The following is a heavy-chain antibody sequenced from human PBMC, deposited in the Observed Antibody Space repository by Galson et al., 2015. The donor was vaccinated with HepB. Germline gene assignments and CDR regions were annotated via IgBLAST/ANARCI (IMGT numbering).Heavy chain of an antibody. V-gene: IGHV1-69*13. J-gene: IGHJ6*02. CDR2: IIPIFGTT. CDR1: GGTFSSYA. D-gene: IGHD3-16*01. Sequence: QSGAEVKKPGASVKVSCKASGGTFSSYAISWVRQAPGQGLEWMGGIIPIFGTTNNAQKFQGRVTITADESTTTAYMELSNLRSEDTAVYYCARGGRVAGRFYGMDVWGQGTTVTVSS. CDR3: ARGGRVAGRFYGMDV.